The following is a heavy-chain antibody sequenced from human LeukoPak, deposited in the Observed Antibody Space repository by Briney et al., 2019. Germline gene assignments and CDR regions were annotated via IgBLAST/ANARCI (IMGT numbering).Heavy chain of an antibody. CDR3: ARTPGGWYDY. V-gene: IGHV4-59*01. Sequence: SETLSLTCTVSGGSISSYYWSWIRRPPGKGLEWIGYIYYSGSTNYNPSLKSRVTISVDTSKNQFSLKLSSVTAADTAVYYCARTPGGWYDYWGQGTLVTVSS. J-gene: IGHJ4*02. CDR2: IYYSGST. CDR1: GGSISSYY. D-gene: IGHD6-19*01.